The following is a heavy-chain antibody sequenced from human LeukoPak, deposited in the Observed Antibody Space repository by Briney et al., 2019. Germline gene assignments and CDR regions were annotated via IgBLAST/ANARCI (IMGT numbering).Heavy chain of an antibody. J-gene: IGHJ4*02. Sequence: GGSLRLSCAASGFTFSDYYMSWIRQAPGKGLEWVSYISSSGSTIFYADSVKGRFTISRDNAKNSLYLQMNSLGPEDTAAYYCARVGLDRRGYSGYEAFDYWGQGTLVTVSS. D-gene: IGHD5-12*01. V-gene: IGHV3-11*04. CDR3: ARVGLDRRGYSGYEAFDY. CDR2: ISSSGSTI. CDR1: GFTFSDYY.